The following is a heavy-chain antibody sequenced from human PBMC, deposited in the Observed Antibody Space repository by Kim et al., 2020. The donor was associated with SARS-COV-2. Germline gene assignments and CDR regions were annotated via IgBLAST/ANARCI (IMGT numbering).Heavy chain of an antibody. Sequence: SETLSLTCAVYGGSFSGYYWSWIRQPPGKGLEWIGEINHSGSTNYNPSLKSRVTISVDTSKNQFSLKLSSVTAADTAVYYCARADSSSWYNQGDWFDPWGQGTLVTVSS. CDR2: INHSGST. V-gene: IGHV4-34*01. J-gene: IGHJ5*02. D-gene: IGHD6-13*01. CDR3: ARADSSSWYNQGDWFDP. CDR1: GGSFSGYY.